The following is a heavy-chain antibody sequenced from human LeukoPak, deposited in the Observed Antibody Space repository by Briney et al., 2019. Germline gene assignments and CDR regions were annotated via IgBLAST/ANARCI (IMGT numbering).Heavy chain of an antibody. CDR1: GFTFSDYY. J-gene: IGHJ4*02. CDR2: ISSSGSAI. CDR3: ARVRVGPTPDRLDY. Sequence: PGGSLRLSCAASGFTFSDYYLSWIRQAPGKGLEWVSYISSSGSAIYYADSVKGRFSISRDNAKNSLYLQMNSLRADDTAVYFCARVRVGPTPDRLDYWGQGTLVTVSS. V-gene: IGHV3-11*01. D-gene: IGHD1-26*01.